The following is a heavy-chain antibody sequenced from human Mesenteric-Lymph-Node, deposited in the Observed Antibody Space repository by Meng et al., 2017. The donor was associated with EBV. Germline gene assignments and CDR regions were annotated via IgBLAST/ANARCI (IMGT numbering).Heavy chain of an antibody. V-gene: IGHV1-69*01. CDR1: GGTFSNYG. J-gene: IGHJ4*02. Sequence: QVQLGEVGVQVKKAGSSVKVSCTSSGGTFSNYGISWVRQAPGQGLEWMGVIIPSFGTTHFAQKFQGRVTITADESTSTAYMELSSLRSEDTALYYCARDRVASSDILTGHLLLEYWGQGTLVTVSS. CDR3: ARDRVASSDILTGHLLLEY. D-gene: IGHD3-9*01. CDR2: IIPSFGTT.